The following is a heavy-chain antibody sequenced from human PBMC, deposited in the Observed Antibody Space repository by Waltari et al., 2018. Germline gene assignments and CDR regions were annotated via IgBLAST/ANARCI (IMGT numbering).Heavy chain of an antibody. V-gene: IGHV1-3*01. Sequence: QVQLVQSGAEVKKPGASVKISCTASGYTFTSLTMHWVRHAPGQRLEWMGGIKPWNGNTKDSQNFQGRVTITRETSATTTFRERSSRRTEDAAIYYWARAMRAPPFVESEGFDSWGQGTLVTVSS. J-gene: IGHJ5*01. D-gene: IGHD3-3*01. CDR3: ARAMRAPPFVESEGFDS. CDR1: GYTFTSLT. CDR2: IKPWNGNT.